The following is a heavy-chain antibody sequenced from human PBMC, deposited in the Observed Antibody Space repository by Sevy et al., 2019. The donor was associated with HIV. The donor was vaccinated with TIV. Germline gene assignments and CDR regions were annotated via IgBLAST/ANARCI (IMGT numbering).Heavy chain of an antibody. Sequence: GGSLRLSCTASGFTFSSYEMNWVRQAPGKGLEWVSYISNSGSTIHYSDSVKGRFTISRDKAKNSLYLQMNSLRAEETAVYYCARDLPPSATTVPHFDYWGRGTLVTVSS. D-gene: IGHD4-17*01. J-gene: IGHJ4*02. V-gene: IGHV3-48*03. CDR2: ISNSGSTI. CDR1: GFTFSSYE. CDR3: ARDLPPSATTVPHFDY.